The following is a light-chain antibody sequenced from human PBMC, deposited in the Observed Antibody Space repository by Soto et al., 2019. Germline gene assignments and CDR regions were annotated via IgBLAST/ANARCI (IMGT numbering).Light chain of an antibody. Sequence: EIVMTQSPATRSLSPGERATLSCRASQSVSSNLAWYQQKPGQATRLLIDGAATRATGIPAKFSGSGSGTEVTLTISSLQTEDFADYDCQQYNNWPLTFGGGTKVEIK. CDR1: QSVSSN. CDR2: GAA. J-gene: IGKJ4*01. V-gene: IGKV3-15*01. CDR3: QQYNNWPLT.